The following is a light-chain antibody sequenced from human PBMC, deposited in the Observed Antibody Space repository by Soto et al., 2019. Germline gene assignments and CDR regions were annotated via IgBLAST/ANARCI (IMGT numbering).Light chain of an antibody. Sequence: QSVLTQPPSVSGAPGQRVTISCTGSRSNIGAGYDVHWYQQLPGTAPKLLIYGNNNRPSGVPDRFSGSKSGTSASLAITGLQAEDEADYYCQSSDSSLSGWVFGGGTKLTVL. CDR3: QSSDSSLSGWV. CDR1: RSNIGAGYD. J-gene: IGLJ3*02. V-gene: IGLV1-40*01. CDR2: GNN.